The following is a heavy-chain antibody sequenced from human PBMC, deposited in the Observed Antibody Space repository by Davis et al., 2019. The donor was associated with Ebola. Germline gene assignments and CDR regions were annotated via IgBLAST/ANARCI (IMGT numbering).Heavy chain of an antibody. J-gene: IGHJ6*04. CDR2: INHSGST. CDR3: ARDRRTKGSGYYYYYYGMDV. D-gene: IGHD3-22*01. Sequence: MPSETLSLTCTVSGGSVSSGAYYWSWIRQPPGKGLEWIGEINHSGSTNYNPSLESRVTISVDTSKNQFSLNLRSVTAADTAVYYCARDRRTKGSGYYYYYYGMDVWGKGTTVTVSS. CDR1: GGSVSSGAYY. V-gene: IGHV4-61*08.